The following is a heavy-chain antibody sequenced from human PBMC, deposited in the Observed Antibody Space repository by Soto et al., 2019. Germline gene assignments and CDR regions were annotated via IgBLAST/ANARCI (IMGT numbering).Heavy chain of an antibody. CDR1: GGSISSYY. CDR2: IYYSGST. CDR3: ARDAAPGSYSNYWFDP. D-gene: IGHD1-26*01. J-gene: IGHJ5*02. Sequence: SETLSLTCTVSGGSISSYYWSWIRQPPGKGLEWIGYIYYSGSTNYNPSLKSRVTISVDTSKNQFSLKLRSVTAADTAVYYCARDAAPGSYSNYWFDPWGQGTLVTVSS. V-gene: IGHV4-59*01.